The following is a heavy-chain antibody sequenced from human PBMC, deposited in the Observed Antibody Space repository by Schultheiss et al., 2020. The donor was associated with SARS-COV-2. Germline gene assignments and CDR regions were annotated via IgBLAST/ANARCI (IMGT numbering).Heavy chain of an antibody. CDR2: MNPNSGNT. CDR1: GYTFTSYD. CDR3: ARGPHSSGWYAYQGDY. V-gene: IGHV1-8*01. D-gene: IGHD6-19*01. Sequence: ASVKVSCKASGYTFTSYDINWVRQATGQGLEWMGWMNPNSGNTGYAQKFQGRVTMTRNTSISTAYMELSSLRSEDTAVYYCARGPHSSGWYAYQGDYWGQGTLVTSPQ. J-gene: IGHJ4*02.